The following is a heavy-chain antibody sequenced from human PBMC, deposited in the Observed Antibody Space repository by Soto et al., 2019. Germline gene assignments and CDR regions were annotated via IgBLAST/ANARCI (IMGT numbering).Heavy chain of an antibody. J-gene: IGHJ6*02. CDR3: ARGGEITVYDFEYYGMVV. CDR2: VYYSGST. CDR1: GGSMHSGGYY. D-gene: IGHD3-3*01. Sequence: SETLSLTCTVSGGSMHSGGYYWSWIRQHPGNTLEWIGYVYYSGSTFYNPSLKSRVTISADTSRNQFCLKLTSVTAADTAVYYCARGGEITVYDFEYYGMVVWGQGTTVTVSS. V-gene: IGHV4-31*03.